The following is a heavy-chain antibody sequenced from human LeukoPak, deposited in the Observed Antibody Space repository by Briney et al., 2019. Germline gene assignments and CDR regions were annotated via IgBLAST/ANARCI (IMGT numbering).Heavy chain of an antibody. CDR3: ARRRVGATRYFDY. CDR2: INHSGST. V-gene: IGHV4-34*01. Sequence: SETLSLTCAVCGGSFSGYYWSWIRQPPGKGLEWIGEINHSGSTNYNPSLKSRVTISVDTSKNQFSLKLSSVTAADTAVYYCARRRVGATRYFDYWGQGTLVTVSS. CDR1: GGSFSGYY. D-gene: IGHD1-26*01. J-gene: IGHJ4*02.